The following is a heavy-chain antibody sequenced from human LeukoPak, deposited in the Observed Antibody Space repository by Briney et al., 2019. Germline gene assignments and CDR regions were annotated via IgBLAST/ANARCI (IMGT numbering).Heavy chain of an antibody. CDR1: GFTFKLYW. V-gene: IGHV3-74*01. J-gene: IGHJ3*02. CDR3: AKGASGSYYPLNI. D-gene: IGHD1-26*01. CDR2: INDDGSDT. Sequence: PGGSLRLSCAASGFTFKLYWMHWVRQVPGKRPVWVSRINDDGSDTIYADSVRGRFTISRDDAKNTVYLQMNNLRAEDTAVYYCAKGASGSYYPLNIWGQGTMVTVSS.